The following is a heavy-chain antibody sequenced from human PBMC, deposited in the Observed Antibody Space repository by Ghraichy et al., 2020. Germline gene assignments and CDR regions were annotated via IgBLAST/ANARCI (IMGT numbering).Heavy chain of an antibody. CDR1: GYTFTSYA. CDR2: INAGNGNT. CDR3: ARDGDTVTTVTNWFDP. D-gene: IGHD4-11*01. Sequence: ASVKVSCKASGYTFTSYAMHWVRQAPGQRLEWMGWINAGNGNTKYSQKFQGRVTITRDTSASTAYMELSSLRSEDTAVYYCARDGDTVTTVTNWFDPWGQGTLVTVSS. V-gene: IGHV1-3*01. J-gene: IGHJ5*02.